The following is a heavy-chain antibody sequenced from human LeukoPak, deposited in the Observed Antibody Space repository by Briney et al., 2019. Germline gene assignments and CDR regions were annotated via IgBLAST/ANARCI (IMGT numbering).Heavy chain of an antibody. CDR2: ISSSSSYI. J-gene: IGHJ4*02. CDR3: ATVYCSSTSCYGDLDY. Sequence: GGSLRLSCAASGFTFSSYSMTWVRQAPGKGLEWVSSISSSSSYIYYADSVKGRFTISRDNAKNSLYLQMNSLRAEDTAVYYCATVYCSSTSCYGDLDYWGQGTLVTVSS. CDR1: GFTFSSYS. D-gene: IGHD2-2*01. V-gene: IGHV3-21*01.